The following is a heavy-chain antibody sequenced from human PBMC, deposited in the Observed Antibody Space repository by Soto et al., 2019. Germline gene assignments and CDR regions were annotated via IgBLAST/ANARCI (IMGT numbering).Heavy chain of an antibody. Sequence: ASETLSLTCAVYGGSFSGYYWSWIRQPPGKGLEWIGEINHSGSTNYNPSLKSRVTISVDTSKNQFSLKLSSVTAADTAVYYCARGPLGKPPHYFDSWGQGPLVTVS. J-gene: IGHJ4*02. D-gene: IGHD2-15*01. CDR3: ARGPLGKPPHYFDS. CDR1: GGSFSGYY. CDR2: INHSGST. V-gene: IGHV4-34*01.